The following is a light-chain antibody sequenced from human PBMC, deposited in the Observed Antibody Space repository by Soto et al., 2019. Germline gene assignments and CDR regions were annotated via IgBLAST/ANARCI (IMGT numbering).Light chain of an antibody. Sequence: EIVFSQSPAALSVSPGERATLSCRASQSVSSYLAWYQQKPGQAPRLLIYDASNRATGIPARFSGSGSGTDFTLTISSLEPEDFAVYYCQQRSNWPPITFGQGRRSAI. J-gene: IGKJ5*01. CDR2: DAS. CDR3: QQRSNWPPIT. CDR1: QSVSSY. V-gene: IGKV3-11*01.